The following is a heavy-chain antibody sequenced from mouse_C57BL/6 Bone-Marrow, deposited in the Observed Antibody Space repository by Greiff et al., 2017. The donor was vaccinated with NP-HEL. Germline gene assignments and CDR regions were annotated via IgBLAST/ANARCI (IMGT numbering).Heavy chain of an antibody. CDR3: ARKGYYDVSWFAY. CDR1: GFSLTSYG. V-gene: IGHV2-2*01. D-gene: IGHD2-4*01. J-gene: IGHJ3*01. Sequence: QVQLKQSGPGLVQPSQSLSITCTVSGFSLTSYGVHWVRQSPGKGLEWLGVIWSGGSTDYNAAFISRLSISKDNSKSQVFFKMNSLQADDTAIYYRARKGYYDVSWFAYWGQGTLVTVSA. CDR2: IWSGGST.